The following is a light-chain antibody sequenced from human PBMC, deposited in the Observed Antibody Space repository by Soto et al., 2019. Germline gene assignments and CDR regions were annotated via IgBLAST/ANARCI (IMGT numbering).Light chain of an antibody. CDR2: GAS. J-gene: IGKJ1*01. CDR1: QSVSSSY. Sequence: EIVLTQSPGTLSLSPGERATLSCRASQSVSSSYLAWYQQKPGQAPRLLIYGASSRATGIPDRFNGSGSGTDFPLTIRRLEPEDFSVDLCQQYCSSPPWTFGQGTKVEIK. CDR3: QQYCSSPPWT. V-gene: IGKV3-20*01.